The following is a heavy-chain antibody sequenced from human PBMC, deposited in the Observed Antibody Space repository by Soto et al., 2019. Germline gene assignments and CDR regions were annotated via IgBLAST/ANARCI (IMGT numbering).Heavy chain of an antibody. V-gene: IGHV4-59*01. CDR3: ARHAMTVAGIHKPSDH. CDR2: IYYSGST. CDR1: GGSISSYY. D-gene: IGHD3-22*01. J-gene: IGHJ4*02. Sequence: PSETLSLTCTVSGGSISSYYWSWIRQPPGKGLEWIGYIYYSGSTNYNPSLKSRVTISVDTSKNQFSLKLSSVTAADTAVYYCARHAMTVAGIHKPSDHWGPGTLVTVSS.